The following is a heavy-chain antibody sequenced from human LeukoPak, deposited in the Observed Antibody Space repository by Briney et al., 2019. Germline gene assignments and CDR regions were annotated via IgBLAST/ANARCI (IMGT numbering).Heavy chain of an antibody. CDR2: INHSGST. D-gene: IGHD3-3*01. CDR1: GGSISSGGYY. J-gene: IGHJ5*02. V-gene: IGHV4-39*01. Sequence: SETLSLTCTVSGGSISSGGYYWSWIRQPPGKGLEWIGEINHSGSTNYNPSLKSRVTISVDTSKNQFSLKLSSVTAADTAVYYCARHEGGLWSAWGQGTLVTVSS. CDR3: ARHEGGLWSA.